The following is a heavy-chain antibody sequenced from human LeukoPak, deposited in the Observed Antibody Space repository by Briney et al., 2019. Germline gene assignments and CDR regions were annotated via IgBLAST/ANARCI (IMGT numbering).Heavy chain of an antibody. CDR2: INSDGSIT. CDR3: AIREPIGY. D-gene: IGHD1-14*01. Sequence: PGGSLRLSCAASGFTFTTYWMHWVRQAPGKGLVWVSHINSDGSITSYADSVKGRFTISRDNAKNTLYLQMNSLRAEDTALYYCAIREPIGYWGQGTLVTVSS. CDR1: GFTFTTYW. V-gene: IGHV3-74*01. J-gene: IGHJ4*02.